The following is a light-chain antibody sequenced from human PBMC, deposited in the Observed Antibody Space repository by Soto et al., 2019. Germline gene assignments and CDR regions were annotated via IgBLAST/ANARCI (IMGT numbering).Light chain of an antibody. CDR2: DVS. Sequence: QSALTQPRSVSGSPGQSVTISCTGTSSDVGGYNYVSWYQQHPGKAPKLMIYDVSKRPSGVPDRFSGSKSGNTPSLTISGLQAEDEADYYCCSYAGSYTPLVFGGGTQLTVL. J-gene: IGLJ2*01. CDR1: SSDVGGYNY. V-gene: IGLV2-11*01. CDR3: CSYAGSYTPLV.